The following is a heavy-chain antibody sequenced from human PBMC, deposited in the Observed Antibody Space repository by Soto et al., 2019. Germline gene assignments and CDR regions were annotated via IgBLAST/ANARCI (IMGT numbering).Heavy chain of an antibody. CDR3: AGYSGYDADY. CDR2: ISSNGGST. D-gene: IGHD5-12*01. Sequence: EVQLVESGGGLVQPGGSLRLSCSASGFTFSSYAMHWVRQAPGKGLEYVSAISSNGGSTYYADSVKGRFTISRDNSNNTLYLQMSSLRAEDTAVYYCAGYSGYDADYWGQGTLVTVSS. J-gene: IGHJ4*02. V-gene: IGHV3-64D*06. CDR1: GFTFSSYA.